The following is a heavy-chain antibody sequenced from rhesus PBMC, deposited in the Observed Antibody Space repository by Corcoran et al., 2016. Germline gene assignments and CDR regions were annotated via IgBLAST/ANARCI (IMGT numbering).Heavy chain of an antibody. Sequence: QVQLQESGPGLVKPSETLSLTCAVSGYSISSNYWSWLRQPPGMGLEWIWYTYGSSRSTYYNPSLKRRVTNSTETSKNQFSLKLSSVTAADTAVYYCARETVGTLDYWGQGVLVTVSS. J-gene: IGHJ4*01. CDR1: GYSISSNY. CDR2: TYGSSRST. D-gene: IGHD5-24*01. CDR3: ARETVGTLDY. V-gene: IGHV4-147*01.